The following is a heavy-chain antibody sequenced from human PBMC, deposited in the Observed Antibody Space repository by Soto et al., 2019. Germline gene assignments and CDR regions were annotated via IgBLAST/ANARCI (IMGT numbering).Heavy chain of an antibody. J-gene: IGHJ4*02. Sequence: EVQLLESGGGLVQPGGSLRLSCAASGFTFSSYAMRWVRQAPVKGLEWVSAISGSGDSTYYADSVKGRFTISRDNSTNTLYLQMNILRAEDTAVYYFARRGSGSYYDYWGQGTLVTVSS. CDR2: ISGSGDST. D-gene: IGHD1-26*01. V-gene: IGHV3-23*01. CDR3: ARRGSGSYYDY. CDR1: GFTFSSYA.